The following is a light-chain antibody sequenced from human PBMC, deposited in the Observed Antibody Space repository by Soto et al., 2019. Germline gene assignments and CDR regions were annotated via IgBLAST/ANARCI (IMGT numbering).Light chain of an antibody. V-gene: IGLV2-14*01. CDR3: SSYAGSYIVV. CDR1: SSDVGGYNY. Sequence: QSALTQPASVSGSPGQSITISCTGTSSDVGGYNYVSWYQQHPGKAPKLMIYEVSNRPSGVSNRFSGSKSGNTASLTISGLQAEDEADYYCSSYAGSYIVVIGGGTKLTVL. CDR2: EVS. J-gene: IGLJ2*01.